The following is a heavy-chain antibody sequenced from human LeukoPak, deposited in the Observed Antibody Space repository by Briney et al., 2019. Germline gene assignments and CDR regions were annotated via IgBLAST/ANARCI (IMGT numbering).Heavy chain of an antibody. CDR1: GFTFSTSA. CDR3: AKIGDLVVYYYYYMDV. CDR2: MSYDGSNK. D-gene: IGHD2-21*01. J-gene: IGHJ6*03. Sequence: GGSLRLSCAASGFTFSTSAMHWVRQAPGKGLEWVAVMSYDGSNKYYADSVKGRFTISRDNSKNTLYLQMNSLRAEDTAVYYCAKIGDLVVYYYYYMDVWGKGTTVTVSS. V-gene: IGHV3-30-3*02.